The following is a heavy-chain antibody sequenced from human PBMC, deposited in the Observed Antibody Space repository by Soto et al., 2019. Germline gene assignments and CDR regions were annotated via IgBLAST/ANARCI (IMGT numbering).Heavy chain of an antibody. V-gene: IGHV4-31*03. CDR2: IYYSGRT. Sequence: TLSLTGTVSGGSISSGGYYWSWIRQHPGKGLEWIGYIYYSGRTYYNPSLHSRVSIAVDTTENQFSLKLTSVTAADTSVYYCARGSFSSSSSWFDPWGRGTLVTVSS. CDR1: GGSISSGGYY. D-gene: IGHD6-6*01. J-gene: IGHJ5*02. CDR3: ARGSFSSSSSWFDP.